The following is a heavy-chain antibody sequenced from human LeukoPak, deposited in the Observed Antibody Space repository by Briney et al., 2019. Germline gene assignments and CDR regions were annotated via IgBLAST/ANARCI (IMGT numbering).Heavy chain of an antibody. D-gene: IGHD6-19*01. Sequence: ASVKVSCKVSGYTLTELSMHWVRQAPGKGLEWMGGFDPEDGETIYAQKFQGRVTITRDTSASTAYMELSSLRSEDTAVYYCARESSGWYGTHPLDWFDPWGQGTLVTVSS. CDR2: FDPEDGET. J-gene: IGHJ5*02. V-gene: IGHV1-24*01. CDR3: ARESSGWYGTHPLDWFDP. CDR1: GYTLTELS.